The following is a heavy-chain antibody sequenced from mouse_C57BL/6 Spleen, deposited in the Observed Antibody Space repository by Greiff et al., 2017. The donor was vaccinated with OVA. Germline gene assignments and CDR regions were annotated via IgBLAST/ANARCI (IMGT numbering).Heavy chain of an antibody. Sequence: VKLVESGAELVRPGASVTLSCKASGYTFTDYEMHWVKQTPVHGLEWIGAIDPETGGTAYNQKFKGKAILTADKSSSTAYMELRSLTSEDSAVYYCTRATVVVYYFDYWGQGTTLTVSS. CDR3: TRATVVVYYFDY. CDR2: IDPETGGT. CDR1: GYTFTDYE. V-gene: IGHV1-15*01. J-gene: IGHJ2*01. D-gene: IGHD1-1*01.